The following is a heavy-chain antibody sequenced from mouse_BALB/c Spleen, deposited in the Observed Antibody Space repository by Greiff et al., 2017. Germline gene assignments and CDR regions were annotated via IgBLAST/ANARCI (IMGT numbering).Heavy chain of an antibody. D-gene: IGHD3-3*01. CDR3: VSPSRDYAMDY. CDR2: IWGGGST. J-gene: IGHJ4*01. CDR1: GFSLSRYS. V-gene: IGHV2-6-4*01. Sequence: VMLVESGPGLVAPSQSLSITCTVSGFSLSRYSVHWVRQPPGKGLEWVGMIWGGGSTDYNSDSKSRLSISKDNSKSQVFLKMNSLQTDDTAMYYSVSPSRDYAMDYWGQGTSVTVSS.